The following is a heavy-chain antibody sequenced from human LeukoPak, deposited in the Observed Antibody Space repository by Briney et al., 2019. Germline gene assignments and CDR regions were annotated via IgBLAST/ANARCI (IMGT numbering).Heavy chain of an antibody. V-gene: IGHV6-1*01. CDR3: ASWTFTAGLFDY. J-gene: IGHJ4*02. Sequence: SQTLSLTCAISGDSVSSNSAAWNWIRQSSSRGLEWLGRTYYRSKWYNDYAVSVKSRITINPDTSKNQFSLQLNSVTPEDTAVYYCASWTFTAGLFDYWGQGTLVTVSS. D-gene: IGHD6-19*01. CDR2: TYYRSKWYN. CDR1: GDSVSSNSAA.